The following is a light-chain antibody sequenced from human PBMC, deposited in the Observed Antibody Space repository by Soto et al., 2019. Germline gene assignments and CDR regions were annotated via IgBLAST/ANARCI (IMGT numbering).Light chain of an antibody. V-gene: IGKV1-33*01. CDR1: QDIAKN. J-gene: IGKJ5*01. CDR2: DAS. Sequence: IQMTQSPSSLSASVGDRVTITCQASQDIAKNLNWYQQKPGKAPKLLIYDASSLQTGVPSRFSGSGSATHFTFTISSLQSEDIATYYCQQYDNRLPITFGQGTRLEIK. CDR3: QQYDNRLPIT.